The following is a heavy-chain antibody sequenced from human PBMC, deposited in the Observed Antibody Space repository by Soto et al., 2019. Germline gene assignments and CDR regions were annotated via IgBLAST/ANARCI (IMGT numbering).Heavy chain of an antibody. CDR1: GYTFTSYD. CDR2: IIPILGIA. V-gene: IGHV1-69*04. D-gene: IGHD3-3*01. Sequence: ASVKVSCKASGYTFTSYDINWVRQAPGQGLEWMGRIIPILGIANYAQKFQGRVTITADKSTSTAYMELSSLRSEDTAVYYCAREQRITILNYYYYMDVWGKGTTVTVSS. CDR3: AREQRITILNYYYYMDV. J-gene: IGHJ6*03.